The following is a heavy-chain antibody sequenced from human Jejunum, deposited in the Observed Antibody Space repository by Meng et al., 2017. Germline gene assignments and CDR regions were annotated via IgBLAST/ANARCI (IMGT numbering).Heavy chain of an antibody. CDR2: IHDSGST. CDR3: ARICCRGATFDI. D-gene: IGHD2-15*01. J-gene: IGHJ3*02. Sequence: SETLSLTCTVSGGSISGYYWSWIRQPPGKGPEWIAYIHDSGSTNYNPSLKSRVITSVDTSKNQFSLKLSSVTAAATAVYYCARICCRGATFDIWGQGTMVTVSS. V-gene: IGHV4-59*01. CDR1: GGSISGYY.